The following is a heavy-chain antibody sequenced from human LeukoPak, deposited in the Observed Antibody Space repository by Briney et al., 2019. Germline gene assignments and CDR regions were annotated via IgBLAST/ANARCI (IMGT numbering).Heavy chain of an antibody. CDR3: ARAGGGSRFPYYYYGMDV. Sequence: PGGSLRLSCAASGFTFSSYAMSWVRQAPGKGLEWVSAISGSGGSTYYADSVKGRFTISRDNAKNSLYLQMNSLRAEDTAVYYCARAGGGSRFPYYYYGMDVWGQGTTVTVSS. CDR2: ISGSGGST. D-gene: IGHD2-15*01. V-gene: IGHV3-23*01. J-gene: IGHJ6*02. CDR1: GFTFSSYA.